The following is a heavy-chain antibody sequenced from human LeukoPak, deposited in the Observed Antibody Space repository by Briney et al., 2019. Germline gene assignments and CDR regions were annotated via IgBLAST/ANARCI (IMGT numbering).Heavy chain of an antibody. J-gene: IGHJ4*02. V-gene: IGHV4-59*01. CDR3: TRSPPGGRQWLVVDS. Sequence: SETLSLTCTVSGGSLSSYYWSWIRQPPGKGLEWIGYVYYSGTTNYNPSLKSRVTMSVDTSKNQFFLKLNSVTAADTAVYYCTRSPPGGRQWLVVDSWGQGTLVTVSS. D-gene: IGHD6-19*01. CDR2: VYYSGTT. CDR1: GGSLSSYY.